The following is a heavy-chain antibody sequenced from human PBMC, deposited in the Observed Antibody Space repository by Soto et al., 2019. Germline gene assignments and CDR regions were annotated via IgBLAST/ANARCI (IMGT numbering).Heavy chain of an antibody. CDR2: VYYNGIT. CDR3: TRANWYSEY. J-gene: IGHJ4*02. D-gene: IGHD7-27*01. Sequence: QVQLQESGPGLVKPSETLSLTCTVSGGSINNHYWSWIRQPPGKGLEWLGSVYYNGITNYNPSLKSRVTMSVDTSKHQLSLNLTSLTAADRAIYYCTRANWYSEYWGQGTLVTVSS. CDR1: GGSINNHY. V-gene: IGHV4-59*11.